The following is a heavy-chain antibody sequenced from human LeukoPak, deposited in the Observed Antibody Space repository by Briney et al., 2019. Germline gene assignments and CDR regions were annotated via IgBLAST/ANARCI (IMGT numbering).Heavy chain of an antibody. Sequence: GRSLRLSCAASGFTFDDYAMHWVRQAPGKGLEWVSGISWNSGSIVYADSVKGRFTISRDNAKNSLYLQMNSLRVEDMALYYCAKTTADLWSGQYYMDVWGKGTTVIVSS. CDR1: GFTFDDYA. V-gene: IGHV3-9*03. J-gene: IGHJ6*03. CDR2: ISWNSGSI. CDR3: AKTTADLWSGQYYMDV. D-gene: IGHD3-3*01.